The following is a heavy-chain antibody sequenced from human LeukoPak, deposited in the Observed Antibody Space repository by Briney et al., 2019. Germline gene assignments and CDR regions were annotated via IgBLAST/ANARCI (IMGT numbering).Heavy chain of an antibody. J-gene: IGHJ4*02. V-gene: IGHV3-48*03. CDR1: GFTFSSSE. CDR2: ISASSGNT. CDR3: AKLIDSSSWYGNYFDY. D-gene: IGHD6-13*01. Sequence: GGSLRLSCAASGFTFSSSEMNWVRQAPGKGLEWVSYISASSGNTYYADSVKGRFIISRDNAKNSLYLQMNSLRAEDTAVYYCAKLIDSSSWYGNYFDYWGQGTLVTVSS.